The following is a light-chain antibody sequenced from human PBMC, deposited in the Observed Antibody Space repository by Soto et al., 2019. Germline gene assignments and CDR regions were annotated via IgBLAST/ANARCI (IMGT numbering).Light chain of an antibody. V-gene: IGKV3-15*01. Sequence: EIVLTQSPGTRSLSPGERVTLSCRTSHSVNSHVAWYQQKPGQAPRLLLYGASTRATGIPVRFSGSGFGTEFTLTISSLQSEDFAVYYCQQYKNWPLFGQGTRLDIK. J-gene: IGKJ5*01. CDR3: QQYKNWPL. CDR2: GAS. CDR1: HSVNSH.